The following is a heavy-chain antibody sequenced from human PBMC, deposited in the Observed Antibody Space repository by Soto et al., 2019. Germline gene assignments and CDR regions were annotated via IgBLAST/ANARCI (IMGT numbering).Heavy chain of an antibody. CDR3: ARAEAVEMATRPKAPFDY. CDR2: IYYSGST. J-gene: IGHJ4*02. Sequence: SETLSLTCTVSGGSISSGGYYWSWIRQHPGKGLEWIGYIYYSGSTYYNPSLKSRVTISVDTSKNQFSLKLSSVTAADTAVYYCARAEAVEMATRPKAPFDYWGQGTLVTVSS. CDR1: GGSISSGGYY. D-gene: IGHD5-12*01. V-gene: IGHV4-31*03.